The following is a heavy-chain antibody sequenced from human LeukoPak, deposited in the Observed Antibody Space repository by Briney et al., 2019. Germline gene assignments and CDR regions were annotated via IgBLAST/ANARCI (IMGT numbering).Heavy chain of an antibody. CDR3: AVGITILGVAASFDS. CDR1: GASYNAYY. Sequence: SETLSLTCAVYGASYNAYYWSWIRQPPGKGLEWIGDIGHRGTATYNPSLKSRLSISADASKNQFSLKLNSVTDADTAVYYCAVGITILGVAASFDSWGQGNLVIVSS. J-gene: IGHJ4*02. CDR2: IGHRGTA. D-gene: IGHD3-3*01. V-gene: IGHV4-34*01.